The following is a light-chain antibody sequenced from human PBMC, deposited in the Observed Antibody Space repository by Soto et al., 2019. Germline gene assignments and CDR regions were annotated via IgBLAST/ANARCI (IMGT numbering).Light chain of an antibody. CDR2: GAS. J-gene: IGKJ2*01. V-gene: IGKV3-20*01. CDR1: QTTSSSY. Sequence: DIVLTQSPGTLSLSPGERATLSCRASQTTSSSYLAWYQKKPGQAPRLLIDGASSRATGIPDRFSGSGSVTDFTLTISRLEPEDFAVYYCQQFGSSPPRYTFGQGTKLEIK. CDR3: QQFGSSPPRYT.